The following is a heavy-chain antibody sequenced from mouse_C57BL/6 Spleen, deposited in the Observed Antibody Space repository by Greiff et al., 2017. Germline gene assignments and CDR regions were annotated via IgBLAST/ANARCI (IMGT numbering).Heavy chain of an antibody. CDR3: TRSDPWCFDV. J-gene: IGHJ1*03. Sequence: VHLVESGAELVRPGASVTLSCKASGYTFTDYEMHWVKQTPVHGLEWIGAIDPETGGTAYNQKFKGKAILTADKSSSTAYMELRSLTSEDSAVYYCTRSDPWCFDVWGTGTTVTVSS. CDR2: IDPETGGT. V-gene: IGHV1-15*01. CDR1: GYTFTDYE.